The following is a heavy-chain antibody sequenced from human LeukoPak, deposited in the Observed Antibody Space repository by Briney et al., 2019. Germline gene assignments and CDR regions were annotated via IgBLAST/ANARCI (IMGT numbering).Heavy chain of an antibody. J-gene: IGHJ4*02. V-gene: IGHV4-61*05. CDR2: IYYSGST. Sequence: KPSETLSLTCTVSGGSISSSSYYWSWIRQPPGKGLEWIAYIYYSGSTNYNPSLKSRVTISVDTSKNQFSLKLRSVTAADTAVYYCARQRVAATYLDYWGQGTLVTVSS. CDR1: GGSISSSSYY. CDR3: ARQRVAATYLDY. D-gene: IGHD6-19*01.